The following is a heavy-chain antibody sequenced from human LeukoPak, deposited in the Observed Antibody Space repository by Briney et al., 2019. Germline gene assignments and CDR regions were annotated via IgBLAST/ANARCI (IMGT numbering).Heavy chain of an antibody. Sequence: SETLSLTCTVSSGSIGTYYWSWIRQSPGKGLEWIGYIYYSGSTNYNPSLKSRVTISVDTSKNQFSLKLSSVTAADTAVYYCARESVVAATFDYWGQGTLVTVSS. J-gene: IGHJ4*02. CDR1: SGSIGTYY. D-gene: IGHD2-15*01. CDR3: ARESVVAATFDY. CDR2: IYYSGST. V-gene: IGHV4-59*01.